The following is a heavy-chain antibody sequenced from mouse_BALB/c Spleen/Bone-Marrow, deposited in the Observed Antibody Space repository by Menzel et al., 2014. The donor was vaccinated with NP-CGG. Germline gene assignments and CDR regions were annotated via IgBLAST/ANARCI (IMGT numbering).Heavy chain of an antibody. Sequence: QVHVKQSGPELVKPGALVKISCKASGYTFTSYDINWVKQRPGQGLEWIGWIYPGDGSTKYNEKFKGKATLTADKSSSTGYMQLSILTSENSAVYFCARSGDSSGNGFAYWGQGTLVTVSS. J-gene: IGHJ3*01. CDR1: GYTFTSYD. D-gene: IGHD3-2*01. CDR3: ARSGDSSGNGFAY. V-gene: IGHV1S56*01. CDR2: IYPGDGST.